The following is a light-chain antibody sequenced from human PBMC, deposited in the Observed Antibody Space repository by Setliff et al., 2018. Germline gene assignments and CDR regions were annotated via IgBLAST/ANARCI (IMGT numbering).Light chain of an antibody. CDR1: QSVLYSSNDKSY. CDR2: WAS. J-gene: IGKJ4*01. Sequence: DIVMTQSPDSLAVSPGERATINCKSSQSVLYSSNDKSYLAWYQQKPGQSPKLLIYWASTRESGVPDRFSGSGSGTDFTLTISSLQAEDVAVYYCLQYYSTPLTFGGGTKVDIK. V-gene: IGKV4-1*01. CDR3: LQYYSTPLT.